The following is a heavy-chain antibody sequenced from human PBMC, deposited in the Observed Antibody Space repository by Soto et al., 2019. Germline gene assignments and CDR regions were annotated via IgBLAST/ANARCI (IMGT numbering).Heavy chain of an antibody. J-gene: IGHJ6*02. V-gene: IGHV3-53*01. CDR1: GFTVSSNY. Sequence: LRLSCAASGFTVSSNYMSWVRQAPGKGLEWVSVIYSGGSTYYADSVKGRFTISRDNSKNTLYLQMNSLGAEDTAVYYCASTLTPYYYGMDVWGQGTTVTVSS. CDR3: ASTLTPYYYGMDV. CDR2: IYSGGST.